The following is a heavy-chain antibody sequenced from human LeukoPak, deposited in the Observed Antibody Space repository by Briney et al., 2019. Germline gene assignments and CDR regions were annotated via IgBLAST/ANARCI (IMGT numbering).Heavy chain of an antibody. CDR1: GFTFDDYG. Sequence: GGSLRLSCAASGFTFDDYGMSWVRQAPGKGLEWVSGINWNGGSTGYADSVKGRFTISRDNAKNSLYLQMNSLRAEDTALYHCARFSYDSSGYYASYYYYYMDVWGKGTTVTVSS. CDR2: INWNGGST. D-gene: IGHD3-22*01. J-gene: IGHJ6*03. V-gene: IGHV3-20*01. CDR3: ARFSYDSSGYYASYYYYYMDV.